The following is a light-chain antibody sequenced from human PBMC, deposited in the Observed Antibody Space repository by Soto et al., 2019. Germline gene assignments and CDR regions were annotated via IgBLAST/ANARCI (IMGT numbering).Light chain of an antibody. Sequence: DIQMTQSPSSLSASVGDRVTITCRASQSISRYLNWYQHKPGKAPKLLIYSASSLGGGVPSRFSGSGVGTDFTLTIRSLQPEDFATYYCQQSYTTPRVTFGQGTRREIK. CDR2: SAS. CDR3: QQSYTTPRVT. V-gene: IGKV1-39*01. J-gene: IGKJ5*01. CDR1: QSISRY.